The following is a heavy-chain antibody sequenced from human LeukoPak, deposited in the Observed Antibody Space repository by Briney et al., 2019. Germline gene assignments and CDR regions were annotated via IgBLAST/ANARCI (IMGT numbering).Heavy chain of an antibody. Sequence: PSETLSLTCAVSGYSISSGYYWGWIRQPPGKGLEWSGSIYHSGSTYYNPSLTSRVTISVDTSKNPFSLKLSSVTAADTAVYYCARVGLVAPAGRYFDYWGQGTLVTVSS. J-gene: IGHJ4*02. D-gene: IGHD2-2*01. CDR2: IYHSGST. CDR1: GYSISSGYY. V-gene: IGHV4-38-2*01. CDR3: ARVGLVAPAGRYFDY.